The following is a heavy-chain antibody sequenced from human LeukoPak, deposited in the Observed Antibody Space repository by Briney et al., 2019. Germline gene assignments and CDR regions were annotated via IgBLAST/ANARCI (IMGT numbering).Heavy chain of an antibody. CDR3: TSLLQGDGMDV. V-gene: IGHV3-33*01. D-gene: IGHD4-11*01. CDR2: IWYDGSNT. CDR1: EFTFSSYG. Sequence: GRSLRLSCAASEFTFSSYGMHWVRQAPGKGLEWVAVIWYDGSNTYYADSVKGRFTISRDNSKNTLYLQMNSLRAEDTAVYYCTSLLQGDGMDVWGKGTTVTVSS. J-gene: IGHJ6*04.